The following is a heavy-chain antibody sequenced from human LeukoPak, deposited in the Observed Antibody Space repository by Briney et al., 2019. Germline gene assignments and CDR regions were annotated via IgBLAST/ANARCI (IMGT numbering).Heavy chain of an antibody. Sequence: GGPLGLSCAASGLTFSSYGLSWVRQAPGKGLEWVANIKQDGSEKYYVDSVKGRFTISRDNAKNSLYLQMNSLRAEDTAVYYCARGYGNYGYWGQGTLVTVSS. CDR3: ARGYGNYGY. J-gene: IGHJ4*02. CDR1: GLTFSSYG. CDR2: IKQDGSEK. V-gene: IGHV3-7*01. D-gene: IGHD4-11*01.